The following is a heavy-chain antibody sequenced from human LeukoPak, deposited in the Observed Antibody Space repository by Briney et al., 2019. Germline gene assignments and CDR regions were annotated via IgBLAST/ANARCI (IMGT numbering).Heavy chain of an antibody. CDR3: ARVRGGGYSGYHY. J-gene: IGHJ4*02. V-gene: IGHV1-46*01. CDR2: INPSGGST. Sequence: ASVKVSCKASGYIFTSYYMHWVRQAPGQGLEWMGIINPSGGSTSYAQKFQGRVTMTRDTSTSTVYMELSSLRSEDTAVYYGARVRGGGYSGYHYWGQGTLVTVSS. CDR1: GYIFTSYY. D-gene: IGHD5-12*01.